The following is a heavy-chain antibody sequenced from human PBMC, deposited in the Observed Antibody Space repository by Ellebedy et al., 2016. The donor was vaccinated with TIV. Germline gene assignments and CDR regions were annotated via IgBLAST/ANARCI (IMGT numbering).Heavy chain of an antibody. D-gene: IGHD3-16*01. CDR3: ARGDYPNWFDP. Sequence: SETLSLTCTVSGGFISSYYWSWIRQPPGKGLEWIGYIYYSGSTNYNPSLKSRVTISVDTSKNQFSLKLSSVTAADTAVYYCARGDYPNWFDPWGQGTLVTVSS. CDR2: IYYSGST. CDR1: GGFISSYY. J-gene: IGHJ5*02. V-gene: IGHV4-59*01.